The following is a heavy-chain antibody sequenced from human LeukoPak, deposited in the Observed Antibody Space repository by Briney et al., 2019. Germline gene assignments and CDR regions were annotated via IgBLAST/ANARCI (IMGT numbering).Heavy chain of an antibody. CDR3: ARDRSSGWYPPNAFDI. D-gene: IGHD6-19*01. J-gene: IGHJ3*02. V-gene: IGHV3-7*01. CDR2: IKQDGSEK. Sequence: GGSLRLSCAASGFTFSSYWMSWVRQAPGKGLEWVANIKQDGSEKYYVDSVKGRFTISRDNAKNSLYLQMNSLRAEDTAVYYCARDRSSGWYPPNAFDIWGQGTMVTVSS. CDR1: GFTFSSYW.